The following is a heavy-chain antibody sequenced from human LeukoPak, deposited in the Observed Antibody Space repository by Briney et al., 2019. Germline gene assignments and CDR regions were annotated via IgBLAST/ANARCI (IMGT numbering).Heavy chain of an antibody. Sequence: GGSLRPSWAASGLTFSSYGISWVRHAPGDGREWVSAISGSGGSTYYADSVKGRFTISRDNSKNTLYLQMNSLRAEDTAVYYCATGELAAADSFDYWGQGTLVTVSS. CDR3: ATGELAAADSFDY. V-gene: IGHV3-23*01. D-gene: IGHD6-13*01. CDR1: GLTFSSYG. CDR2: ISGSGGST. J-gene: IGHJ4*02.